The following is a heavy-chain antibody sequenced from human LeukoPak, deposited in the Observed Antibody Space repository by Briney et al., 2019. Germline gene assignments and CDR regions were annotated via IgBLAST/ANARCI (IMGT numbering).Heavy chain of an antibody. V-gene: IGHV3-23*01. Sequence: PGGSLRLSCAASGFTFSSYAMSWVRQAPGKGLEWVSAISGSGGSTYYADSVKGRFTISRDNSKNTLYLQMNSLRAEDTAVYYCAKDPPLAAAIGGYFDYWGQGTLVTVSS. CDR3: AKDPPLAAAIGGYFDY. CDR2: ISGSGGST. D-gene: IGHD2-2*02. CDR1: GFTFSSYA. J-gene: IGHJ4*02.